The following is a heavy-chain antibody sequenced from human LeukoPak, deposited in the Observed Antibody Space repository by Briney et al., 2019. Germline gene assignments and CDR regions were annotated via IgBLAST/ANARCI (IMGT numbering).Heavy chain of an antibody. V-gene: IGHV1-69*04. Sequence: SVKVSCKASGGTFSSYAISWVRQAPGQGLEWMGRIIPILGIANYAQKFQGRVTITADKSTSTAYMELSSLRSEDTAVYYCARDGRDSSGYLGYWGQGTLVTVSS. CDR3: ARDGRDSSGYLGY. CDR2: IIPILGIA. CDR1: GGTFSSYA. J-gene: IGHJ4*02. D-gene: IGHD6-19*01.